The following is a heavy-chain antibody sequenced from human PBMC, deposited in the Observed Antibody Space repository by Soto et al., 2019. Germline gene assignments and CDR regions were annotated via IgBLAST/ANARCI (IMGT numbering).Heavy chain of an antibody. V-gene: IGHV3-74*01. CDR1: GFTFSNYW. D-gene: IGHD2-15*01. CDR2: IDTDGSTT. Sequence: VGSLRLSCATSGFTFSNYWMHWVRQVSGRGLVWVSRIDTDGSTTSYADFAKGRFTISRDNAKSTLSLQMNSLRAEDTAIYYCACSRRPARLGPKGAIDYWGQGTLVTVSS. J-gene: IGHJ4*02. CDR3: ACSRRPARLGPKGAIDY.